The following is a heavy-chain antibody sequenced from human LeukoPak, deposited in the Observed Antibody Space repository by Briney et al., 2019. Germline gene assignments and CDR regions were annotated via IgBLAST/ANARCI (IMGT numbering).Heavy chain of an antibody. CDR2: ISSGGTYI. V-gene: IGHV3-21*01. J-gene: IGHJ6*02. CDR1: GFTFSIYT. Sequence: VGSLRLSCATSGFTFSIYTMNWVRQAPGKGLEWVSCISSGGTYIYNADSVKGRFTISRDNAKNSLYLQMNNLRAEDTAVYYCAREENSSTIRSSHGMDVWGQGTTVTVPS. D-gene: IGHD6-6*01. CDR3: AREENSSTIRSSHGMDV.